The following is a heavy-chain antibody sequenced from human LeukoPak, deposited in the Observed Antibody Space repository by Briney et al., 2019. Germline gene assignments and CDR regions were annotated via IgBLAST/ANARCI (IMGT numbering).Heavy chain of an antibody. V-gene: IGHV4-59*01. Sequence: SETLSLTCTVSGVSISSYYWSWIRQPPGKGLVWLGYIYYIGSTNYNPSLKSRVTISVDTSKNQFSLKLSSVTAADTAVYYCARDGSGSWYFDLWGRGTLVTVSS. CDR2: IYYIGST. CDR1: GVSISSYY. J-gene: IGHJ2*01. CDR3: ARDGSGSWYFDL. D-gene: IGHD3-22*01.